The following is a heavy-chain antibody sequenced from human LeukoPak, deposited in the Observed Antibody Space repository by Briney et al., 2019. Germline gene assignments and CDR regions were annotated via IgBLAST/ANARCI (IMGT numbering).Heavy chain of an antibody. CDR2: ISSSSSCT. J-gene: IGHJ6*02. CDR3: ARDRYNYYGMDV. CDR1: GFTFSDYY. Sequence: PGGSLRLSCAASGFTFSDYYMSWIRQAPGKGLEWVSYISSSSSCTNYADSVKGRFTISRDNAKNSLYLQMNSLRAEDTAVYYCARDRYNYYGMDVWGQGTTVTVSS. D-gene: IGHD2-2*02. V-gene: IGHV3-11*06.